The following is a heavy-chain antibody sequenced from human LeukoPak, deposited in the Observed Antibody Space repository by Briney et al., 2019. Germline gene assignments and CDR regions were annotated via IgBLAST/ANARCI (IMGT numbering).Heavy chain of an antibody. CDR2: IYYSGST. J-gene: IGHJ4*02. Sequence: PSETLSLTCTVSGGSISSSSYYWGWIRQPPGKGLEWIGSIYYSGSTYYNPSLKGRVTISVDTSKNQFSLKLSSVTAADTAVYYCARDPELERFDYWGQGTLVTVSS. CDR1: GGSISSSSYY. D-gene: IGHD1-1*01. CDR3: ARDPELERFDY. V-gene: IGHV4-39*07.